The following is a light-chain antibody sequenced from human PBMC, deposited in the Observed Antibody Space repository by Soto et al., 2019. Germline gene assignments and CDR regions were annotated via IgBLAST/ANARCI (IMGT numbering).Light chain of an antibody. Sequence: QSVLTQPASVSGSPGQSITISCTGTSSDVGSYNLVPWYQQHPGKAPKLMIYEVSKRPSGVSNRFSGSKSGNTASLTISGLQAEDEADYYCCSYAGSSTLVFGGGTKVTVL. V-gene: IGLV2-23*02. J-gene: IGLJ2*01. CDR1: SSDVGSYNL. CDR2: EVS. CDR3: CSYAGSSTLV.